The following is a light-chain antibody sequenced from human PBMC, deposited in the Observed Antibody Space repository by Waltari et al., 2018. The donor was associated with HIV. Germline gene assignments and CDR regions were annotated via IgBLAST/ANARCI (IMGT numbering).Light chain of an antibody. CDR3: SSYAGSNNYVV. J-gene: IGLJ2*01. CDR1: SSDVGGYNY. V-gene: IGLV2-8*01. CDR2: EVS. Sequence: QSALTQPPSASGSPGQSVTISCTGTSSDVGGYNYVSWYQQHPGKAPKLMIYEVSKRPSGVPAPFSGSKSGNTASLTVAGLQAEDEADYYCSSYAGSNNYVVFGGGTKLTVL.